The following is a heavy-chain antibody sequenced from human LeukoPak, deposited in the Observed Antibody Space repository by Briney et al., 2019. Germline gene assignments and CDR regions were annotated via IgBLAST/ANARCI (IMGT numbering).Heavy chain of an antibody. J-gene: IGHJ4*02. V-gene: IGHV3-7*01. CDR3: ARAASGSYPGYFDC. D-gene: IGHD1-26*01. Sequence: GGSLRLSCAASGFTFSSYWMSWVRQAPGKGLEWVANINQDGSAKYSVDSVKGRFTISRDNAKNSLYLQMNSLRVEDTAVYYCARAASGSYPGYFDCWGQGTLVTVSS. CDR1: GFTFSSYW. CDR2: INQDGSAK.